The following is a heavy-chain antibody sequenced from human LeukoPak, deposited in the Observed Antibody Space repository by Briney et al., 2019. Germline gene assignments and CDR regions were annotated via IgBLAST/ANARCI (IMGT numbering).Heavy chain of an antibody. J-gene: IGHJ3*01. Sequence: GGSLRLSWAALEFTFINYARNGVRRPPGKGVGGVSSISSSGSYIYYADSVKGRFTISRDNAKNSLYLQMNSLRAEDTAVYYCARDQWSGSYSLLPMWGQGTMVTVSS. D-gene: IGHD1-26*01. CDR1: EFTFINYA. CDR2: ISSSGSYI. V-gene: IGHV3-21*01. CDR3: ARDQWSGSYSLLPM.